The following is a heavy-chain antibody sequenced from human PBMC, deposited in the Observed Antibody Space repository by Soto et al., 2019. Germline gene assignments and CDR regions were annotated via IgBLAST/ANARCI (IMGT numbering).Heavy chain of an antibody. V-gene: IGHV3-30*18. J-gene: IGHJ4*02. Sequence: QVQLVESGGGVVQPGRSLRLSCAASGFTFSSYGMHWVRQAPGKGLEWVAVISYDGSNKYYADSVKGRFTISRDNSKNTLYLQMNSLRAEDTAMYYCAKHPFPKAMTLYYYFDYWGQGTLVTVSS. CDR1: GFTFSSYG. CDR3: AKHPFPKAMTLYYYFDY. D-gene: IGHD3-16*01. CDR2: ISYDGSNK.